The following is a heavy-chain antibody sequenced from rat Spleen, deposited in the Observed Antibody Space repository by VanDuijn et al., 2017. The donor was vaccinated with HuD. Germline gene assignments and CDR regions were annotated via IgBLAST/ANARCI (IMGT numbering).Heavy chain of an antibody. V-gene: IGHV2-41*01. CDR1: GFSLTSYN. CDR2: IWNTGGT. D-gene: IGHD1-2*01. Sequence: QVQLMESGPGLVQPSQTLSLTCTVAGFSLTSYNVHWVRQPPGKGLEWMGVIWNTGGTRYNSALKSRLSISKDTSKSQVFLKMNSFQTEDTATFYCARDAYYSSSPPAYWGQGTLVTVSS. J-gene: IGHJ3*01. CDR3: ARDAYYSSSPPAY.